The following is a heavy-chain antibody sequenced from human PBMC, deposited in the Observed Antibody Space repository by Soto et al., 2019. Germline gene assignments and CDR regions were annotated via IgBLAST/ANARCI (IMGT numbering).Heavy chain of an antibody. CDR3: ARYQAGYYDILTGYFGSSYYYYGMDV. Sequence: GGSLRLSCAASGFTFSSYSMNWVRQAPGKGLEWVSSISSSSSYIYYADSVKGRFTISRDNAKNSLYLQMNSLRAEDTAVYYCARYQAGYYDILTGYFGSSYYYYGMDVWGQGTTVTVSS. D-gene: IGHD3-9*01. V-gene: IGHV3-21*01. CDR1: GFTFSSYS. CDR2: ISSSSSYI. J-gene: IGHJ6*02.